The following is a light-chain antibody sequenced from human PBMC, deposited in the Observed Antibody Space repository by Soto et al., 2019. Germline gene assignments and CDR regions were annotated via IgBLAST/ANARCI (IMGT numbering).Light chain of an antibody. CDR3: CSYAGTCTVYV. CDR1: SSDVGGYDL. V-gene: IGLV2-11*01. J-gene: IGLJ1*01. CDR2: DVT. Sequence: QSALTQPRSVSGSPGQSVTISCTGTSSDVGGYDLVSWYQQHPGKAPKLMIYDVTKRPSGVPDRFSGSRSGNAVSLSLSGRGAEDDDDDNCCSYAGTCTVYVFGTGTKLTVL.